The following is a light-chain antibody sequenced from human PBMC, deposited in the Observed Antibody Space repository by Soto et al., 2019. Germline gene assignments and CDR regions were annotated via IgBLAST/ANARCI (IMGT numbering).Light chain of an antibody. CDR2: DNN. CDR1: SFNIGNNY. V-gene: IGLV1-51*01. J-gene: IGLJ2*01. Sequence: QSVLTQPPSVSAAPGQKVTISCSGSSFNIGNNYVSWYQHLPGTAPKLLIYDNNKRPSGIPDRFYGSKSGTSATLGITGLQTGDEADDYCGTWDSSLSAVVFGGGTKVTVL. CDR3: GTWDSSLSAVV.